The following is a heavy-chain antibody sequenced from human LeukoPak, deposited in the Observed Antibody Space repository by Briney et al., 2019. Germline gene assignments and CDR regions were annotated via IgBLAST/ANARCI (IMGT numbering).Heavy chain of an antibody. J-gene: IGHJ4*02. CDR1: GFTFNTYN. Sequence: TGGSLRLSCAASGFTFNTYNMNWVRQAPGKGLEWVSSIGSSSNYIHYADSVKGRFTVSRDNAKNSLYLQMNTLRAEDTAVYYCAKQYSSGSPFDYWGQGTLVTVSS. D-gene: IGHD6-19*01. V-gene: IGHV3-21*01. CDR3: AKQYSSGSPFDY. CDR2: IGSSSNYI.